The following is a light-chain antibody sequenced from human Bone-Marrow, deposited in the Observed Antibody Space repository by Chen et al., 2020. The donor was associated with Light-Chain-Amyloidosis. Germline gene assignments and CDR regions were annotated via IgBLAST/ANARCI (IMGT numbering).Light chain of an antibody. CDR3: QQNHDLPIT. CDR2: ATF. Sequence: DIQMTQSPRTLAASVGDRVTITCRPSQSISNYLNWYQQIPGGAPKLLIYATFNLRPGVPSRFSGSGYGTQYTLTIAALQPEDFGTYYCQQNHDLPITFGGGTRVEL. V-gene: IGKV1-39*01. CDR1: QSISNY. J-gene: IGKJ4*01.